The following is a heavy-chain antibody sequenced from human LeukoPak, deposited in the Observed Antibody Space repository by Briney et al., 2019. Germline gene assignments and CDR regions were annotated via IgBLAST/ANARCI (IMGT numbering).Heavy chain of an antibody. J-gene: IGHJ4*02. Sequence: TLSLTCTVSGGSISSTTYYWGWIRQPPGKALEWLALIYWDDNKRYSPSLKSRLIITKDTSKNQVVLTMTNMDPVDTATYYCAHYYYDTSGFDYWGQGTLVTVSS. CDR2: IYWDDNK. V-gene: IGHV2-5*02. D-gene: IGHD3-22*01. CDR3: AHYYYDTSGFDY. CDR1: GGSISSTTYY.